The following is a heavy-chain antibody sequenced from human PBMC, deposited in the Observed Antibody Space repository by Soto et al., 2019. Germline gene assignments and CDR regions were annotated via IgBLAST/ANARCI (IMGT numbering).Heavy chain of an antibody. CDR3: AKCSVGTVRSSGWCNWLDP. V-gene: IGHV3-23*01. Sequence: EVQLSESGGSLVQPGGSLGLSWEPSTFTLSSSAISWVRQAQGRGLEWVSSIRGDGGGTLYAESVKARFTISRALSKNTLFLQMNSLRAEDTAIYYCAKCSVGTVRSSGWCNWLDPWGQGTLVTVSS. CDR2: IRGDGGGT. CDR1: TFTLSSSA. D-gene: IGHD6-19*01. J-gene: IGHJ5*02.